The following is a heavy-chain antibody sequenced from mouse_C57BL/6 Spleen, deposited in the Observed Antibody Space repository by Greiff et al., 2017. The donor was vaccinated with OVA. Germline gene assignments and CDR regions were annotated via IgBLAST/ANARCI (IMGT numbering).Heavy chain of an antibody. CDR1: GYTFTSYW. CDR2: IDPSDSYT. CDR3: ARSDGDHWDY. J-gene: IGHJ2*01. V-gene: IGHV1-69*01. Sequence: QVQLQQSGAELVMPGASVKLSCKASGYTFTSYWMHWVKQRPGQGLEWIGEIDPSDSYTNYNQKFKGKSTLAVDKSSSTAYMQLSSLTSEDSAVYYCARSDGDHWDYWGQGTTLTVSS. D-gene: IGHD2-13*01.